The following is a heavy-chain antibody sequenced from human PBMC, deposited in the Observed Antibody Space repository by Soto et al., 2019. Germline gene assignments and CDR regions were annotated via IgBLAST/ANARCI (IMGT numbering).Heavy chain of an antibody. J-gene: IGHJ5*02. D-gene: IGHD2-2*01. V-gene: IGHV3-11*06. CDR2: ISGSSNNI. Sequence: GGSLRVSCAASGCSFSDYFMSWIRQAPGKGLEWVSFISGSSNNIKYADSVKGRFTISRDNAKNSLYLQMNSLRAEDTAVYYCVRDSARIVVVPRVDGDNWLDPWGQGTLVTVSS. CDR1: GCSFSDYF. CDR3: VRDSARIVVVPRVDGDNWLDP.